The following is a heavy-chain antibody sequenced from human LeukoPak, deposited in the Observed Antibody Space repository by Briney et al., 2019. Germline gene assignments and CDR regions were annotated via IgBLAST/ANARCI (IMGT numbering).Heavy chain of an antibody. CDR1: GFSFSTYG. Sequence: PGGSLRLSCAASGFSFSTYGVLWVRQAPGKGLEWVAVIWYDGNNKYYADSVKGRFTISRDNSKNTLYLQMNSLRAEDTAMYYCARGLRVDYDFWSGYPDYWGQGTLVIVSS. D-gene: IGHD3-3*01. J-gene: IGHJ4*02. CDR3: ARGLRVDYDFWSGYPDY. V-gene: IGHV3-33*01. CDR2: IWYDGNNK.